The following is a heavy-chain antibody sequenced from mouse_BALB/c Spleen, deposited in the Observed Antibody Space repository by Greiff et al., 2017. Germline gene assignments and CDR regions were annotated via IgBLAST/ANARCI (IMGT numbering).Heavy chain of an antibody. Sequence: EVKLQESGGGLVQPGGSMKLSCVASGFTFSNYWMNWVRQSPEKGLEWVAEIRLKSNNYATHYAESVKGRFTISRDDSKSSVYLQMNNLRAEDTGIYYCTRTITTGAYYYAMDYWGQGTSVTVSS. CDR1: GFTFSNYW. CDR2: IRLKSNNYAT. D-gene: IGHD2-4*01. V-gene: IGHV6-6*02. CDR3: TRTITTGAYYYAMDY. J-gene: IGHJ4*01.